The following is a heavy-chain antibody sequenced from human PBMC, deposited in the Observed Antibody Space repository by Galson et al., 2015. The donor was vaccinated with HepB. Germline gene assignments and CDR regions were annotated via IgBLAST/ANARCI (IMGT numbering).Heavy chain of an antibody. CDR2: IKSKTSNYAT. D-gene: IGHD6-13*01. Sequence: SLRLSCAASGFTFSGSAIHWVHQTSGKGLEWVGHIKSKTSNYATAYTMSLKGRFTISRDDPKNTAYLHMKRLKTEDTAVYYCLRLGDLSGYSSSWGQGTLVTVSS. V-gene: IGHV3-73*01. CDR3: LRLGDLSGYSSS. J-gene: IGHJ4*02. CDR1: GFTFSGSA.